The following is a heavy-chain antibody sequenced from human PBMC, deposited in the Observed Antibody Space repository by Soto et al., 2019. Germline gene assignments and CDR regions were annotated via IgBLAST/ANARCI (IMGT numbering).Heavy chain of an antibody. CDR1: EFTFNNYA. Sequence: EVHLLESGGGLVQPGGSLRLSCAASEFTFNNYAMNWVRQAPGKGLEWVSGTSGSGARTYYADSVKGRFTISRDNSKNTLYLQMNSLRAEDTAVYYCAKGPDYGDDMTPFDYWGQGTLVTVSS. J-gene: IGHJ4*02. CDR2: TSGSGART. CDR3: AKGPDYGDDMTPFDY. V-gene: IGHV3-23*01. D-gene: IGHD4-17*01.